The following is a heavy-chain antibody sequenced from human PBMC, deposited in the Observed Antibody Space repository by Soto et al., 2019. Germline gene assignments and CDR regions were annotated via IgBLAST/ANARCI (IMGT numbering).Heavy chain of an antibody. J-gene: IGHJ4*02. CDR2: MKEEATEK. CDR3: AGGGVYDSGRYHY. CDR1: GFPFMTYW. D-gene: IGHD6-25*01. V-gene: IGHV3-7*01. Sequence: PGGSLSLSCEASGFPFMTYWMSWVRQAPGKGLEWVAHMKEEATEKYLDSVKGRFIISRDNAKNSLYLQMNSLRGDDTAVYYCAGGGVYDSGRYHYWGQGTLVTISS.